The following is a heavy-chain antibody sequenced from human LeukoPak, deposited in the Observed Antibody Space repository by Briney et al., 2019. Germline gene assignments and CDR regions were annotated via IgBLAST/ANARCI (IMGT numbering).Heavy chain of an antibody. CDR3: AKDTAVAGTFYFDY. Sequence: SGGSLRLSCAASGFTFSSYGMSWVRQAPGKGLEWVSAISGSGGRTYYADSVKGRFTISRDNSKNTLYLQMNSLRAEDTAVYYCAKDTAVAGTFYFDYWGQGTLVTVSS. J-gene: IGHJ4*02. D-gene: IGHD6-19*01. CDR1: GFTFSSYG. CDR2: ISGSGGRT. V-gene: IGHV3-23*01.